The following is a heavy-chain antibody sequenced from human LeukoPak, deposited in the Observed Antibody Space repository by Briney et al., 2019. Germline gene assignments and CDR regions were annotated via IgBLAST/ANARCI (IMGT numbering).Heavy chain of an antibody. D-gene: IGHD3-3*01. J-gene: IGHJ3*02. Sequence: PGGSLRLSCAASGFTFSSYGMHWVRQAPGKGLEWVTVISYDGSNKYYADSVKGRFTISRDNSKNTLYLQMNSLRAEDTAVYYCARVTNAFDIWGQGTMVTVSS. V-gene: IGHV3-30*03. CDR3: ARVTNAFDI. CDR2: ISYDGSNK. CDR1: GFTFSSYG.